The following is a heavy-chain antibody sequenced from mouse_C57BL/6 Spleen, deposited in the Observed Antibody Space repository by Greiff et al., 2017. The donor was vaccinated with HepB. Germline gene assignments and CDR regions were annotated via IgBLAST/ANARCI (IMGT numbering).Heavy chain of an antibody. CDR3: ARSYYSNLGY. CDR2: IYPSDSET. D-gene: IGHD2-5*01. CDR1: GYTFTSYW. Sequence: VQLQQPGAELVRPGSSVKLSCKASGYTFTSYWMDWVKQRPGQGLEWIGNIYPSDSETHYNQKFKDKATLTVDKSSSTAYMQLSSLTSEDSAVYYCARSYYSNLGYWGQGTSVTVSS. V-gene: IGHV1-61*01. J-gene: IGHJ4*01.